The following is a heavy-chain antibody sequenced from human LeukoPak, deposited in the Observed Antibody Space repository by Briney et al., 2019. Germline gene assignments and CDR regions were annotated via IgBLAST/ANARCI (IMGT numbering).Heavy chain of an antibody. CDR2: INHSGST. Sequence: SETLSLTCAVYGGSFSGYYWGWIRQPPGKGLEWIGEINHSGSTNYNPSLKSRVTISVDTSKNQFSLKLSSVTAAGTAVYYCARGGGSGIDYWGQGTLVTVSS. J-gene: IGHJ4*02. CDR1: GGSFSGYY. D-gene: IGHD1-26*01. V-gene: IGHV4-34*01. CDR3: ARGGGSGIDY.